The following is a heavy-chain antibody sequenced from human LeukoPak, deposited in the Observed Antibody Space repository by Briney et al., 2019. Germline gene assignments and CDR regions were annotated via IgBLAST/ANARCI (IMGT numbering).Heavy chain of an antibody. CDR1: GGSISSYY. J-gene: IGHJ4*02. Sequence: SETLSLTCTVSGGSISSYYWSWIRQPPGKGLEWIGYIYYSGSTNYNPSLKSRVTISVDTSKNQFSLKLSSVTAADTAVYYCARATGVVTAIDYWAQGTLVTVSS. V-gene: IGHV4-59*01. CDR3: ARATGVVTAIDY. D-gene: IGHD3-3*01. CDR2: IYYSGST.